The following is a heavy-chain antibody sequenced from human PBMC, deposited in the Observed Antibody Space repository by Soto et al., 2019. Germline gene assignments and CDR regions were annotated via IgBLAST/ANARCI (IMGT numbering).Heavy chain of an antibody. CDR3: ARGLWDLDFFDY. CDR1: GFTVSTNY. Sequence: PGGSLRLSCAASGFTVSTNYINWVRQAPGKGLEWVSVIHTRGSTFYADSVKGRFTISRDNSKNTVNLQMNNLRVEDTAVYYCARGLWDLDFFDYWGQGTLVTVSS. D-gene: IGHD1-26*01. J-gene: IGHJ4*02. V-gene: IGHV3-66*01. CDR2: IHTRGST.